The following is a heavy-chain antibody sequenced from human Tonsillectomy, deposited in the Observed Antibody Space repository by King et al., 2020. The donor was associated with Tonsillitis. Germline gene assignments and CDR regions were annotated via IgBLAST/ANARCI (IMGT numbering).Heavy chain of an antibody. V-gene: IGHV3-11*01. J-gene: IGHJ3*02. CDR1: GFNFSDYY. Sequence: VQLVESGGGLVKPGGSLKLSCVASGFNFSDYYMSWIRQAPGKGLEWISYMTRSGSARYYADSVKGRFTISRDNAKSVLYLQLNSLRVDDSAVYYCARERRGDYFTFDIWGQGTMIAVSS. CDR2: MTRSGSAR. CDR3: ARERRGDYFTFDI. D-gene: IGHD2/OR15-2a*01.